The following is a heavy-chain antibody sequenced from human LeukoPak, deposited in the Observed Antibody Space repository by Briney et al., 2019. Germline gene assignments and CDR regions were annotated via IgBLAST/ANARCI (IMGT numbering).Heavy chain of an antibody. D-gene: IGHD3-10*01. J-gene: IGHJ4*02. CDR3: AREYPDDGDGWGY. Sequence: GGSLRLSCAASGFTFSSFEMNWVRQAPGKGLEWISYISGSATSISYADSVRGRFTISRDNAKNSLYLQVNSLRAEDSAVYYCAREYPDDGDGWGYWGQGSLVTVSS. CDR2: ISGSATSI. V-gene: IGHV3-48*03. CDR1: GFTFSSFE.